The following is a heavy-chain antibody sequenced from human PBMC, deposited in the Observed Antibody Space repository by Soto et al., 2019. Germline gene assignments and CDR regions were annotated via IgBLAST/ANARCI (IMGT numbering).Heavy chain of an antibody. Sequence: QITLKEYGPTLVKPKQTLALTCTFSGFSVTSDGVGVGWIRQPPGKALEWLAVIFWDDDKRYSPSLESRLSIARDTSKDQVFLTMTNMESVDTATYYCALLNDGDYTFWGQGTRVTVSS. CDR3: ALLNDGDYTF. V-gene: IGHV2-5*02. J-gene: IGHJ4*02. CDR1: GFSVTSDGVG. CDR2: IFWDDDK. D-gene: IGHD4-17*01.